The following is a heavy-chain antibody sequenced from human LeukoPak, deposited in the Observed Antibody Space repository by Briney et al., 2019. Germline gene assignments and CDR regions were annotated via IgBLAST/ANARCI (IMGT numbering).Heavy chain of an antibody. CDR3: ARDLVAATNLPFDY. V-gene: IGHV3-21*01. Sequence: PGRSLRLSCSAPGFTLSNYKIKWVRPAPGEGVEWVSSVSSSSSYIYYADSVKGRFTISRDNAKNSLYLQMNSLRADDTAVYYCARDLVAATNLPFDYWGQGTLVTVSS. D-gene: IGHD1-26*01. CDR1: GFTLSNYK. CDR2: VSSSSSYI. J-gene: IGHJ4*02.